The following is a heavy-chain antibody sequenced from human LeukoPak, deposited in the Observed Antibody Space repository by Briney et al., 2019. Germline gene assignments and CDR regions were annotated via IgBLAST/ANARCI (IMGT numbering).Heavy chain of an antibody. J-gene: IGHJ6*04. CDR3: ARDHCSSTSCYTGYYYYGMDV. CDR1: GYTFTSYA. D-gene: IGHD2-2*02. Sequence: ASVKVSCKASGYTFTSYAMHWVRQAPGQRLEWVGWINAGNGNTKYSQKFQGRVTITRDTSASTAYMELSSLRSEDTAVYYCARDHCSSTSCYTGYYYYGMDVWGKGTTVTVSS. V-gene: IGHV1-3*01. CDR2: INAGNGNT.